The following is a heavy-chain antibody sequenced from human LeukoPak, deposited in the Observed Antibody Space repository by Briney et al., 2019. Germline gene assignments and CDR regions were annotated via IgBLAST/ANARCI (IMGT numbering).Heavy chain of an antibody. J-gene: IGHJ5*02. CDR1: GDIVSRNSVT. CDR3: ARRLTQYDCFDP. Sequence: SQTLSLTCAISGDIVSRNSVTWNWIRQSPSRGLEWLGRTYYRSTWYNDYAVSVRGRITVNPDTSKNQFSLHLNSVTPEDTAVYYCARRLTQYDCFDPWGQGILVTVSS. CDR2: TYYRSTWYN. V-gene: IGHV6-1*01. D-gene: IGHD2-2*01.